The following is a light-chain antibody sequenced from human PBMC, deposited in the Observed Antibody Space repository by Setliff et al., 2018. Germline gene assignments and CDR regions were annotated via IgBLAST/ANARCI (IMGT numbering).Light chain of an antibody. V-gene: IGLV2-14*03. Sequence: QSALAQPASVSGSPGQSITISCIGTSSDVGDYDYVSWYQHHPDEAPKLLIYDVSERPSGISDRFSASKSGNTASLTISRLQTEDEADYYCSSYTSKSAPLYAFGTGTKVTVL. CDR2: DVS. J-gene: IGLJ1*01. CDR3: SSYTSKSAPLYA. CDR1: SSDVGDYDY.